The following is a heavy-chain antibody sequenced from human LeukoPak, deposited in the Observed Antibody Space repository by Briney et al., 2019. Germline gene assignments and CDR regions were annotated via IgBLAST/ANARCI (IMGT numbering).Heavy chain of an antibody. D-gene: IGHD2-15*01. CDR3: ARAPYCSGGTCLPTDY. CDR2: INPNSGGT. Sequence: ASVKVSCKASGYTFTGYYMHWVRQAPGQGLEGMGWINPNSGGTNYAQKFQGRVTMTGDMSTSTVYMELNSLRAEDTAVYYCARAPYCSGGTCLPTDYWGQGTLVTVSS. V-gene: IGHV1-2*02. J-gene: IGHJ4*02. CDR1: GYTFTGYY.